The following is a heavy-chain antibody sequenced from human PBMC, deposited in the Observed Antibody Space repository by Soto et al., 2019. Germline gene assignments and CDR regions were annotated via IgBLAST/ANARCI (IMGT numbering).Heavy chain of an antibody. Sequence: GSLRLSCVASGFAFSGYSMNWVRQAPGKGLEWVSSISSSSTYTYYGDSVRGRFTISRDNGKKSLYLQMNSLRVDDTAVYYCERGPSTAVPDYWGQGTLVTVSS. CDR2: ISSSSTYT. J-gene: IGHJ4*02. CDR3: ERGPSTAVPDY. CDR1: GFAFSGYS. D-gene: IGHD6-13*01. V-gene: IGHV3-21*03.